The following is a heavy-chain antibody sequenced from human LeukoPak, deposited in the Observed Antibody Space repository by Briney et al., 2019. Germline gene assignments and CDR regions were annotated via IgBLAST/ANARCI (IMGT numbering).Heavy chain of an antibody. Sequence: ASVKVSCKASGYTFTSYAMNWVRQAPGQGLEWMGWINTNTGNPTYAQGFTGRFVFSLDTSVSTAYLQISSLKAEDTAVNYCARDADWNYESWFDPWGQGTLVTVSS. CDR2: INTNTGNP. CDR3: ARDADWNYESWFDP. V-gene: IGHV7-4-1*02. J-gene: IGHJ5*02. CDR1: GYTFTSYA. D-gene: IGHD1-7*01.